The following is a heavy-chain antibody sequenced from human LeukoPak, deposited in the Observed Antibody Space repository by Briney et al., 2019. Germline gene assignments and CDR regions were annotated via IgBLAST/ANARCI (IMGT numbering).Heavy chain of an antibody. J-gene: IGHJ1*01. CDR2: IYHSGTT. Sequence: SQTLSLTCAVSGGSMSSGGYSWSWIRQPPGKGLEFIGYIYHSGTTYYHPSLKSRLTISVDRSENQLSLKLTSVTAADTAVYYCASYSSSWYESGYFQHWGQGTLVTVSS. V-gene: IGHV4-30-2*01. D-gene: IGHD6-13*01. CDR3: ASYSSSWYESGYFQH. CDR1: GGSMSSGGYS.